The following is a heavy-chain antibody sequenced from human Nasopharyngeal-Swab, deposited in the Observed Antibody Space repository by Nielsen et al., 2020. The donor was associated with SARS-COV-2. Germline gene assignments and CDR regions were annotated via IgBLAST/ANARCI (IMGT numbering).Heavy chain of an antibody. J-gene: IGHJ4*02. CDR1: GYTFTGYY. CDR2: INPNSGGT. V-gene: IGHV1-2*06. Sequence: VSVKVSCKASGYTFTGYYMHWVRQAPGQGLEWMGRINPNSGGTNYAQKFQGRVTMTRDTSISTAYMELSRLRSDDTAVYYCARPRRGYSYGYFDYWGQGTLVTVSS. CDR3: ARPRRGYSYGYFDY. D-gene: IGHD5-18*01.